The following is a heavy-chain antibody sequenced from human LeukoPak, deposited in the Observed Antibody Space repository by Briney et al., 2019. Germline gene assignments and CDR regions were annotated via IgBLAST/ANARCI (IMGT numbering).Heavy chain of an antibody. J-gene: IGHJ4*02. D-gene: IGHD6-13*01. CDR2: ISSSSSYI. CDR3: ARAPGSSWYPRRFDY. V-gene: IGHV3-21*01. CDR1: GFTFSSYS. Sequence: GGSLRLSCAASGFTFSSYSMNWVRQAPGKVLEWVSSISSSSSYIYYADSVKGRFTISRDNAKNSLYLQMNSLRAEDTAVYYCARAPGSSWYPRRFDYWGQGTLVTVSS.